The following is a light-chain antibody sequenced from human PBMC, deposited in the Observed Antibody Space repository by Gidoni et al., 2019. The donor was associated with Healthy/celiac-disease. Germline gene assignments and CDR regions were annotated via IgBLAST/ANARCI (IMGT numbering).Light chain of an antibody. J-gene: IGKJ3*01. CDR2: AAS. Sequence: DIQMTQSPSSLSASVGDRVTITCRASQGISNYLAWYQQKPGKVPKLLIYAASTLQSGAPSRFSGSGSGTDFTLTISSLQPEDVATYYCQKYNSAPPLFTFGPGTKVDIK. CDR3: QKYNSAPPLFT. CDR1: QGISNY. V-gene: IGKV1-27*01.